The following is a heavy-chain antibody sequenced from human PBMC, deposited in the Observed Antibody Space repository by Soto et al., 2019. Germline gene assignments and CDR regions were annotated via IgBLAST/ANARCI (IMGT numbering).Heavy chain of an antibody. CDR1: GFTFSGSA. J-gene: IGHJ4*02. CDR2: IRSKANSYAT. Sequence: EVQLVESGGGLVQPGGSLKLSCAASGFTFSGSAMHWVRQASGKGLEWVGRIRSKANSYATAYAASVKGRFTISRDDSKTTAYLQMNSLKTEDTAVYYCTEAVAGKVDYFDYWGQGTLVTVSS. V-gene: IGHV3-73*02. CDR3: TEAVAGKVDYFDY. D-gene: IGHD6-19*01.